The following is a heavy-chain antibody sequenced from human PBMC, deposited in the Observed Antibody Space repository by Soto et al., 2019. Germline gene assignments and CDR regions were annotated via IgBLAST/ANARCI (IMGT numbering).Heavy chain of an antibody. V-gene: IGHV4-59*01. CDR1: GGSISRYY. J-gene: IGHJ4*02. Sequence: SETRSLTCTVSGGSISRYYWSWIRQPPGKRLKWXGNXXYXXSXXXXXSXXXRVTISVDTSKNQFSLRLSSVTAADTAVYYCARAGYSYGFGYYYDYWGQGTLVTVSS. D-gene: IGHD5-18*01. CDR2: XXYXXSX. CDR3: ARAGYSYGFGYYYDY.